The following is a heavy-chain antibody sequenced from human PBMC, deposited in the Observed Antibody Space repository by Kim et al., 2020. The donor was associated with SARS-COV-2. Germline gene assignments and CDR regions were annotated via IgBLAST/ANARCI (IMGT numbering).Heavy chain of an antibody. J-gene: IGHJ4*02. CDR2: T. CDR3: ARDGSNWPFDY. V-gene: IGHV4-4*07. Sequence: TNYTPALKIRVTMSLDTSKKQFSLKLSSVTAADTAVYYCARDGSNWPFDYWGQGTLVTVSS. D-gene: IGHD2-8*01.